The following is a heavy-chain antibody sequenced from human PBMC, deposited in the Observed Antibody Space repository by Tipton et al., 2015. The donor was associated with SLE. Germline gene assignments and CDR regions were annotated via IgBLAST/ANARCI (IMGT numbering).Heavy chain of an antibody. V-gene: IGHV4-4*07. Sequence: LRLSCTVSGGSISSYYWSWIRQPAGKGLEWIGRSFTSGSINYNLSLKSRATLSVDTSKNQSSLRLSSVTAADAVVYYWARLHMTTLFDYGGQGTRVTVSS. CDR1: GGSISSYY. CDR2: SFTSGSI. D-gene: IGHD4-11*01. CDR3: ARLHMTTLFDY. J-gene: IGHJ4*02.